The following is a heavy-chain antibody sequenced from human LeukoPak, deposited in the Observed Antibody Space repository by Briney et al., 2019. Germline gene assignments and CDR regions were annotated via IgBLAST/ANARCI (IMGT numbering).Heavy chain of an antibody. V-gene: IGHV3-30*04. D-gene: IGHD4-17*01. CDR1: GFTFSSYT. J-gene: IGHJ4*02. CDR3: ARGTTMTTPGDY. CDR2: ISYDGSSK. Sequence: QAGGSLRLSCAASGFTFSSYTMHWVRQAPGKGLEWVAVISYDGSSKYDAGSVKGRFTISRDNSKNTLYLQMNSLRAEDTAVYYCARGTTMTTPGDYWGQGTLATVSS.